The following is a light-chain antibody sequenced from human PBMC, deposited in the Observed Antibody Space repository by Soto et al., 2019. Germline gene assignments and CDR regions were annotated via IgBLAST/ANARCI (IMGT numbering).Light chain of an antibody. CDR1: SSNIGAGYD. CDR2: GNT. J-gene: IGLJ1*01. CDR3: QSYDRSLRGYV. Sequence: SVLTQPPSGSGAPGQRVTISCTGTSSNIGAGYDVHWYQHLPGTAPKLLIYGNTIRPSGVPDRFSGSKSGTSASLAITGLQAEDEADYYCQSYDRSLRGYVFGTGTKVTV. V-gene: IGLV1-40*01.